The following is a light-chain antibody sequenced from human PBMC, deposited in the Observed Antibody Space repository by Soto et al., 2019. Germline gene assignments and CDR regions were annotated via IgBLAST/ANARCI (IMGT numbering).Light chain of an antibody. J-gene: IGKJ5*01. CDR1: QDISNY. V-gene: IGKV1-33*01. CDR3: QQYDNLPS. CDR2: DAS. Sequence: DIQMTQSPSSLSASVGDRVTITCQASQDISNYFNWYQQKPGKAPKLLIYDASNLKTGVPSRFRGSGSGTDFTFTISSLQPEDIATYYCQQYDNLPSFGQGTRLEIK.